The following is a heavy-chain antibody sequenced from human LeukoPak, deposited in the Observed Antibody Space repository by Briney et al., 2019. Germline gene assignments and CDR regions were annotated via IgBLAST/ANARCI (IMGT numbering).Heavy chain of an antibody. CDR1: GGSFSGYY. Sequence: PSETLSLTCAVYGGSFSGYYWSWIRQPPGKGLEWIGEINHSGSTNYNPSLKSRVTISVDTSKNQFSLKLSSVTAADTAVYYCARRVVAVAPYYFDYWGQGTLVTVSS. J-gene: IGHJ4*02. CDR3: ARRVVAVAPYYFDY. D-gene: IGHD6-19*01. V-gene: IGHV4-34*01. CDR2: INHSGST.